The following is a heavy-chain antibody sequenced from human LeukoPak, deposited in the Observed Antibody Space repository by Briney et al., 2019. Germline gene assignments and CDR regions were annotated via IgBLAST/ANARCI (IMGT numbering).Heavy chain of an antibody. D-gene: IGHD6-13*01. CDR3: ARVYSSSWYYYYGMDV. V-gene: IGHV1-8*01. Sequence: GASVKVSCKASGYTFTSYDINWVRQATGQGLEWMGWMNPNSGNTGYAQKFQGRVTMTRNTSISTAYMELSSLRSEDTAVYYCARVYSSSWYYYYGMDVWAKGPRSPSP. CDR2: MNPNSGNT. CDR1: GYTFTSYD. J-gene: IGHJ6*02.